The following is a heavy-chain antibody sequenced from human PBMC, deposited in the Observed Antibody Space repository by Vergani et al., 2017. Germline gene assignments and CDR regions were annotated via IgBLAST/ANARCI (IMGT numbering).Heavy chain of an antibody. V-gene: IGHV4-31*03. CDR2: IYYSGST. CDR3: ARERADIVVVAVQKGWFDP. D-gene: IGHD2-15*01. Sequence: QVQLQESGPGLVKPSQTLSLTCTVSGGSISSGGYYWSWIRQHPGKGLEWIGYIYYSGSTYYNPSLKSRVTISVDTSKNQFSLKLSSVTAADTAVYYCARERADIVVVAVQKGWFDPWGQGTLVTVSS. J-gene: IGHJ5*02. CDR1: GGSISSGGYY.